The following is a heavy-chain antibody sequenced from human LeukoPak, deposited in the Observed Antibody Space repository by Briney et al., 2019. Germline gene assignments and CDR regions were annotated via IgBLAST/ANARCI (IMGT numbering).Heavy chain of an antibody. V-gene: IGHV1-8*01. CDR1: GYTFTSYD. CDR3: ASQPSIAVAGTFDY. D-gene: IGHD6-19*01. CDR2: MNPNSGNT. Sequence: GASVKVSCKASGYTFTSYDINWGRQATGQGLEWMGWMNPNSGNTGYAQKFQGRVTMTRNTSISTAYMELSSLRSEDTAVYYCASQPSIAVAGTFDYWGQGTLVTVSS. J-gene: IGHJ4*02.